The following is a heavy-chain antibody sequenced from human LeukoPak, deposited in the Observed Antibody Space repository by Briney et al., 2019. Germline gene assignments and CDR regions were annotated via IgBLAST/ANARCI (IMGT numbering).Heavy chain of an antibody. CDR3: ARDHYFKIDY. D-gene: IGHD3-10*01. J-gene: IGHJ4*02. Sequence: RGSLRHSYSASGFIFSNLVMHWVRQAPGKGLVWVARIPSDDNPTNYADSVQGRFTISRDNAKNTLYLHMNDLRVEDTAVYFCARDHYFKIDYWGQGTPVTVSS. CDR2: IPSDDNPT. V-gene: IGHV3-74*01. CDR1: GFIFSNLV.